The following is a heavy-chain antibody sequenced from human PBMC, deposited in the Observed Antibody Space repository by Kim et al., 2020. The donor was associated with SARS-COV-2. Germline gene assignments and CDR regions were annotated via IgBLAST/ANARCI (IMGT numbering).Heavy chain of an antibody. Sequence: SETLSLTCTVSGGSISSSSYYWGWIRQPPGKGLEWIGSIYYSGSTYYNPSLKSRVTISVDTSKNQFSLKLSSVTAADTAVYYCARHFPYYYDSSGYAFDIWGQGTMVTVSS. CDR2: IYYSGST. CDR3: ARHFPYYYDSSGYAFDI. V-gene: IGHV4-39*01. D-gene: IGHD3-22*01. J-gene: IGHJ3*02. CDR1: GGSISSSSYY.